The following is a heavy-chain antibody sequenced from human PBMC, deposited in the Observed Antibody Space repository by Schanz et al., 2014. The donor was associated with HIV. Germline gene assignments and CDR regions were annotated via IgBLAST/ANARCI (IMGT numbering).Heavy chain of an antibody. V-gene: IGHV3-21*01. D-gene: IGHD2-21*02. J-gene: IGHJ4*02. Sequence: EVQVVESGGGLVKPGGSLRLSCAASGFTFSSFSMNWVRQAPGKGLEWVSPIRSSSTYMYYADSVKGRFTISRDNAKNSLYLQMNSLRPEDTAVYYCARETRSCGGDCYPLDYWGQGTLVTVSS. CDR2: IRSSSTYM. CDR1: GFTFSSFS. CDR3: ARETRSCGGDCYPLDY.